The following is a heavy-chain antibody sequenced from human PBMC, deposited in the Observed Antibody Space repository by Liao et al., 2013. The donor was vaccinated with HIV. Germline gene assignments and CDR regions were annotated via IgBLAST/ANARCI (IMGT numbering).Heavy chain of an antibody. J-gene: IGHJ4*02. CDR3: ARGVRDNYDSWSGYLTQDYFVL. CDR2: IYASGST. D-gene: IGHD3-3*01. V-gene: IGHV4-61*02. CDR1: GGSISSGYYY. Sequence: QVQLQESGPGLVKPAQTLSLTCSVSGGSISSGYYYWNWIRQPAGKGLEWIGRIYASGSTNYNPSLKSRVAISQDTSKNQVSLNLTSVTAADTAVYYCARGVRDNYDSWSGYLTQDYFVLLGPREPYGHR.